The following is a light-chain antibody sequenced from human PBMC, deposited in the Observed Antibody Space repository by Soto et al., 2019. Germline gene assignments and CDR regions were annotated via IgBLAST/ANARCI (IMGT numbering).Light chain of an antibody. V-gene: IGLV1-47*01. Sequence: VLTQSPSASGTPGQRVTISCSGSSSNIGSNYVYWYQQLPGTAPKLLIYRNNQRPSGVPDRFSGSKSGTSASLAISGLRSEDEADYYCAAWDDSLSGYVFGTGTKLTVL. CDR3: AAWDDSLSGYV. J-gene: IGLJ1*01. CDR2: RNN. CDR1: SSNIGSNY.